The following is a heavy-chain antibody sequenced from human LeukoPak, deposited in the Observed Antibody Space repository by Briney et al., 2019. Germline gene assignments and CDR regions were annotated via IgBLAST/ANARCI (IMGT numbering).Heavy chain of an antibody. D-gene: IGHD6-25*01. CDR1: GYTFTSYD. V-gene: IGHV1-8*01. CDR2: MNPNSGNT. CDR3: ARNGIAANWFDP. Sequence: ASVKVSCKASGYTFTSYDINWVRQATGQGLEWMGWMNPNSGNTGYAQKFQGRVTMTRNTSISTAYMELSSLRSEDTAVYYCARNGIAANWFDPWGQGTLVNVSS. J-gene: IGHJ5*02.